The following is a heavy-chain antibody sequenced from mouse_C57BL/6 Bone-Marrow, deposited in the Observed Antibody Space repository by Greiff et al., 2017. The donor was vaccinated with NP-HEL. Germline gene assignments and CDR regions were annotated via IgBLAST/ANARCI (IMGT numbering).Heavy chain of an antibody. Sequence: QVQLQQPGAELVRPGSSVKLSCKASGYTFTSYWMHWVKQRPIQGLEWIGNIDPSDSETHYNQKFKDKATLTVDKSSSTAYMQLSSLTSEDSAVYYCARLHYYGSRDYAMDYWGQGTSVTVSS. V-gene: IGHV1-52*01. CDR2: IDPSDSET. CDR3: ARLHYYGSRDYAMDY. D-gene: IGHD1-1*01. CDR1: GYTFTSYW. J-gene: IGHJ4*01.